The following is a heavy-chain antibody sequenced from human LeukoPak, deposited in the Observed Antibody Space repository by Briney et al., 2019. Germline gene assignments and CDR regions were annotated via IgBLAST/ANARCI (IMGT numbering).Heavy chain of an antibody. D-gene: IGHD1-26*01. Sequence: SETLSLTCTVSGGSISGYYWSWIRQAPGKGLEWIGYIYNSGSLNYNPSLKSRVTIAVDTSENQFSLKLTSVTAADTAVYYCTRHQGVGALTWGQGTLVTVSS. J-gene: IGHJ5*02. CDR2: IYNSGSL. CDR1: GGSISGYY. CDR3: TRHQGVGALT. V-gene: IGHV4-59*01.